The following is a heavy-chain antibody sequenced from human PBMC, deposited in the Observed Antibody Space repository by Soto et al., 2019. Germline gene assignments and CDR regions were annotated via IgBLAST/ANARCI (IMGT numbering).Heavy chain of an antibody. D-gene: IGHD7-27*01. CDR3: TTEAYWGDAFDL. CDR1: GFTFTHAW. CDR2: IKTKSDGGTT. Sequence: EVQVVESGGGLVKPGESLRLSCAASGFTFTHAWMNWVRQAPEKGLEWVGRIKTKSDGGTTDYAAPVKGRFIISRDDSKDTVYLQMNSLKTEDTAVYYCTTEAYWGDAFDLWGQGTMVTVSS. V-gene: IGHV3-15*07. J-gene: IGHJ3*01.